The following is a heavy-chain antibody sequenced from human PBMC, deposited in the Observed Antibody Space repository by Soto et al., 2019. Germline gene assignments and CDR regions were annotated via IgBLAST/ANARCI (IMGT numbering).Heavy chain of an antibody. CDR2: ISAYNGNT. CDR3: ARETVVVVAARADYYYYGMDV. Sequence: EASVKVSCKASGYTFTSYGISWVRQAPGQGLGWMGWISAYNGNTNYAQKLQGRVTMTTDTSTSTAYMELRSLRSDDTAVYYCARETVVVVAARADYYYYGMDVWGQGTTVTVSS. CDR1: GYTFTSYG. D-gene: IGHD2-15*01. V-gene: IGHV1-18*01. J-gene: IGHJ6*02.